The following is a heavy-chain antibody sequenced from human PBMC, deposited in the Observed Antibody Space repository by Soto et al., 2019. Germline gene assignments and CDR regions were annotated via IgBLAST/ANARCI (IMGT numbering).Heavy chain of an antibody. CDR1: GVSISSSDW. CDR3: ARRTVGQFLELGFDP. D-gene: IGHD3-3*01. V-gene: IGHV4-4*02. J-gene: IGHJ5*02. Sequence: NPSETLSLTCAVSGVSISSSDWWTWVRQPPGKGLEWLGEIYHGVGANHNPSLKSRVSISLDTSKNQFSLRLTSVTPADTAVYYCARRTVGQFLELGFDPWGQGTLVTVSS. CDR2: IYHGVGA.